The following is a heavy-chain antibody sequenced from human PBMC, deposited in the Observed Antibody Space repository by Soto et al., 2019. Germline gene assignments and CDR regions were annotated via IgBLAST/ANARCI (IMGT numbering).Heavy chain of an antibody. V-gene: IGHV1-46*03. CDR3: AGGGHVVVVTAAFDY. CDR1: GNTFTNYY. CDR2: INPSGGHT. Sequence: QVQLMQSGAEVKKPGASVKVSCKASGNTFTNYYIHWVRQAPGQGLEWMGTINPSGGHTTYAQKFLGRVTRTRDTSPRTLYMELTSLRSEDTAVYYCAGGGHVVVVTAAFDYWGQGTLVTVSS. J-gene: IGHJ4*02. D-gene: IGHD2-21*02.